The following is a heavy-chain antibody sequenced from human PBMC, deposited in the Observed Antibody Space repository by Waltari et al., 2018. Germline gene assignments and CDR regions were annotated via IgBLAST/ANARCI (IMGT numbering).Heavy chain of an antibody. CDR3: AIRGPNYYDSSGYPY. D-gene: IGHD3-22*01. J-gene: IGHJ4*02. V-gene: IGHV1-69*02. Sequence: QVQLVQSGAEVKKPGSSVKVSCKASGGTFSRYTISWVRPAPGQGLDWMGRIIPILGIAIYAQKFQGRVTITADKSTSTAYMELSSLRSEDTAVYYCAIRGPNYYDSSGYPYWGQGTLVTVSS. CDR1: GGTFSRYT. CDR2: IIPILGIA.